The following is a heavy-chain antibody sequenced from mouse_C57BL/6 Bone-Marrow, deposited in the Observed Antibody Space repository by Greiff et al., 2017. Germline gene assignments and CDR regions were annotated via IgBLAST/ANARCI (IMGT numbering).Heavy chain of an antibody. D-gene: IGHD2-3*01. CDR3: ARGDGYYVRYAMDY. Sequence: QVQLQQPGAELVRPGSSVKLSCKASGYTFTSYWMHWVKQRPIQGLEWIGNIDPSDSETHYNQKFKDKATLTVDTSSSTAYMQLSSLTSEDSAVYYCARGDGYYVRYAMDYWGQGTSVTVSS. CDR1: GYTFTSYW. CDR2: IDPSDSET. J-gene: IGHJ4*01. V-gene: IGHV1-52*01.